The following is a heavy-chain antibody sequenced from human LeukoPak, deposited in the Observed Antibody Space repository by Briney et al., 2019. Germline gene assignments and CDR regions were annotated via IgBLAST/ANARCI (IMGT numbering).Heavy chain of an antibody. Sequence: ASVKVSCKASGYTFTSYDINWVRQVTGQGLEWMGWMNPNSGNTGYTQKFQGRVTMTRDNSINMAYMELSSLRSDDTAVYYCARGKKFVASDVYWFDPWGQGTLVTVSS. CDR2: MNPNSGNT. CDR3: ARGKKFVASDVYWFDP. CDR1: GYTFTSYD. D-gene: IGHD3-16*01. J-gene: IGHJ5*02. V-gene: IGHV1-8*01.